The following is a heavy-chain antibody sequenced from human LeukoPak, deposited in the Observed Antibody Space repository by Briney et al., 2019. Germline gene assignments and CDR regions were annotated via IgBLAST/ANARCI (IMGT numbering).Heavy chain of an antibody. J-gene: IGHJ4*02. CDR1: GFTFSSYG. CDR3: ARDSVEYSSSAFDY. V-gene: IGHV3-33*01. Sequence: GGSLRLSCAASGFTFSSYGMHWVRQAPGKGREWVAVIWYDGSNKYYADSVKGRFTISRDNSKNTLYLQMNSLRAEDTAVYYCARDSVEYSSSAFDYWGQGTLVTVSS. D-gene: IGHD6-6*01. CDR2: IWYDGSNK.